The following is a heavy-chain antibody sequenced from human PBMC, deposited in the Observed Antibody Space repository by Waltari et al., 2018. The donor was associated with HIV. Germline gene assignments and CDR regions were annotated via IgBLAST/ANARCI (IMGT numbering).Heavy chain of an antibody. CDR3: ARINCTSVSCYTSLDY. Sequence: QVQLVQSGAEVKKPGASVKVSCKASGYTFTSSGITWVRQAPGQGLEWMGWVSAYNGNTNYAQKLQGRVTMTTDTSTSTAYMELRSLRSDDTAVYYCARINCTSVSCYTSLDYWGQGTLVTVSS. CDR1: GYTFTSSG. CDR2: VSAYNGNT. V-gene: IGHV1-18*01. J-gene: IGHJ4*02. D-gene: IGHD2-2*01.